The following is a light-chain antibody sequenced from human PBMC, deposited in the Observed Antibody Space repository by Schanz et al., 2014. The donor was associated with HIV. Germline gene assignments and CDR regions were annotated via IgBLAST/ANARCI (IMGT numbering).Light chain of an antibody. V-gene: IGLV1-40*01. CDR2: ANS. CDR3: QSYDSGLSGIL. Sequence: QSVLTQPPSVSGAPGQRVTISCTGSSSNIGAGYDVHWYQQVPGAAPKLLIYANSNRPSGVPDRFSGSKSGTSASLAITGLQAEDEADYYCQSYDSGLSGILFGGGTKLTVL. J-gene: IGLJ2*01. CDR1: SSNIGAGYD.